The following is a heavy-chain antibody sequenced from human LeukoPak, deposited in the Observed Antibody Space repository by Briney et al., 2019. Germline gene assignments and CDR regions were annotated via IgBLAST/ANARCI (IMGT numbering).Heavy chain of an antibody. V-gene: IGHV4-59*08. Sequence: SETLSLTCTVSGGSISNYYWTWVRQPPGKRLEWIGFIFHSGNTNYNPSLKSRVTISVDTSKNQFSLKLSSVTAADTAVYYCARHAGTYTHFDSWGQGALATVSS. D-gene: IGHD3-10*01. J-gene: IGHJ4*02. CDR3: ARHAGTYTHFDS. CDR2: IFHSGNT. CDR1: GGSISNYY.